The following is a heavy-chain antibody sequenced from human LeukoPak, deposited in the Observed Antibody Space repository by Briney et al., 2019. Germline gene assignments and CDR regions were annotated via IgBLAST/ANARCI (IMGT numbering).Heavy chain of an antibody. D-gene: IGHD6-19*01. J-gene: IGHJ4*02. CDR2: IYYSGST. V-gene: IGHV4-59*08. CDR3: ARRAGTFFDY. Sequence: SETLSLTCTVSGGSISSYYWSWIRQPPGKGLEWIGYIYYSGSTNYNPSLKSRVTMSVDTSKNQFSLKLSSVTAADTAVYYCARRAGTFFDYWGQGTLVTVSS. CDR1: GGSISSYY.